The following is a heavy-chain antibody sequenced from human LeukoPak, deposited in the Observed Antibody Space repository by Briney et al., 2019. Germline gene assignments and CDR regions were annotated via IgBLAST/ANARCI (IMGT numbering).Heavy chain of an antibody. D-gene: IGHD3-10*01. CDR1: GFTFSSYW. Sequence: GGSLRLSCAASGFTFSSYWMSWVRQAPGKGLEWMANIKQDGSEKYYVDSVKGRFTISRDNAKNSLYLQMSSLRAEDTAVYYCARDRVTMVRGVNYYFDYWGQGTLVTVSS. J-gene: IGHJ4*02. CDR3: ARDRVTMVRGVNYYFDY. CDR2: IKQDGSEK. V-gene: IGHV3-7*05.